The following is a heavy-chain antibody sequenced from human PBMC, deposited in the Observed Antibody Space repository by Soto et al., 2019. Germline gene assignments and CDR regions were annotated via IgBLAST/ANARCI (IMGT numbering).Heavy chain of an antibody. Sequence: EVQLVESGGGLVQPGGSLRLSCAASGFTISSIYMTWLRQAPGKGLEWLSVIYSGGTTHYADSVSGRFTISRDNSKNQVYLPVNRLKNEKKAVYYCAREVLGGVTLSGFGHWGQGTLVIVSS. V-gene: IGHV3-66*01. CDR2: IYSGGTT. CDR1: GFTISSIY. CDR3: AREVLGGVTLSGFGH. J-gene: IGHJ4*02. D-gene: IGHD2-21*02.